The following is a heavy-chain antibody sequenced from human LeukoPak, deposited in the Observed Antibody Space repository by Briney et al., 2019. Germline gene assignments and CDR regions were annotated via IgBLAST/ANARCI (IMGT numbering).Heavy chain of an antibody. CDR2: IYPVDSDT. Sequence: GESLKISCNGSGYSFTSYWIGWVRQMAAKGLEWMGIIYPVDSDTRYSPFFQGQVTFSTDNSISTAYLQWSSLKASDSAMYYCAIFDFLFGEIDNWFDPWGQGTQVTVSS. CDR1: GYSFTSYW. CDR3: AIFDFLFGEIDNWFDP. V-gene: IGHV5-51*06. D-gene: IGHD3-16*01. J-gene: IGHJ5*02.